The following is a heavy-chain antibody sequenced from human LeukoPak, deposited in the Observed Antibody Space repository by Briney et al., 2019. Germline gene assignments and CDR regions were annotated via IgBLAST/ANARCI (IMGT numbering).Heavy chain of an antibody. CDR2: ITGDGTGT. CDR1: GFTFDDFA. V-gene: IGHV3-43*02. CDR3: ARTAIFDY. D-gene: IGHD2-21*02. Sequence: PGGSLRLSCAASGFTFDDFAMHWVRQVPGKGLEWVSLITGDGTGTYYADSVKGRFTISRDNIRNSLYLHMNSLRTEDTAFYYCARTAIFDYWGQGTLVIVSS. J-gene: IGHJ4*02.